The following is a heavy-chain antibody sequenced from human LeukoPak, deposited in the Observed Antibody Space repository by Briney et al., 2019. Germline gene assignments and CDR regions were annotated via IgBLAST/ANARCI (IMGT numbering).Heavy chain of an antibody. V-gene: IGHV4-4*07. CDR2: IYTSGST. CDR1: GGSISSYY. D-gene: IGHD6-25*01. Sequence: SETLSLTCTVPGGSISSYYWSWIRQPAGKGLEWIGRIYTSGSTNYNPSLKSRVTMSVDTSKNQFSLKLSSVTAADTAVYYCARCSGLEWSWPFDYWGQGTLVTVSS. J-gene: IGHJ4*02. CDR3: ARCSGLEWSWPFDY.